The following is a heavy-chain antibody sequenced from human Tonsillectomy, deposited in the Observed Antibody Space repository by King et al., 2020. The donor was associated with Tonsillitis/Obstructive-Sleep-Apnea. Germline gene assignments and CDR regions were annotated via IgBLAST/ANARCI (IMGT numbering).Heavy chain of an antibody. CDR3: ARDMVLEAGGDAFDI. CDR2: IYDSGST. J-gene: IGHJ3*02. D-gene: IGHD2-8*01. CDR1: GGSISSYY. Sequence: LQLQESGPGRVKPSETLSLTCTVSGGSISSYYWSWIRQPPGKGLEWIGYIYDSGSTNYNPSLKSRVTISVDTSKKQFSLKLSSVTAADTAVYYCARDMVLEAGGDAFDIWGQGTMVTVSS. V-gene: IGHV4-59*01.